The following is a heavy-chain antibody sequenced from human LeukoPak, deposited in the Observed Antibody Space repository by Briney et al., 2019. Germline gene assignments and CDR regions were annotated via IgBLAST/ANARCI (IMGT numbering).Heavy chain of an antibody. D-gene: IGHD1-26*01. CDR2: TYYRSKWYN. CDR3: ARDNHVSGIVGATKYFDL. CDR1: GDSVSSNSAA. V-gene: IGHV6-1*01. J-gene: IGHJ2*01. Sequence: SQTLSLTCAISGDSVSSNSAAWNWIRQSPSRGLEWLGRTYYRSKWYNDYAVSVKSRITINPDTSKNQFSLQLNSVTPEDTAVYYCARDNHVSGIVGATKYFDLWGRGTLVTVSS.